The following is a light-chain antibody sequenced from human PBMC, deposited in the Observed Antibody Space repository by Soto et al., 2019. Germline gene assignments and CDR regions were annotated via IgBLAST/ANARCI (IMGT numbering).Light chain of an antibody. J-gene: IGKJ5*01. CDR1: QVISTS. Sequence: DIQRTQSPSFLSPSIGESVTITCPASQVISTSLAWYQVKPGKAPKLLIYAASTLESGVPSRFSATVSGTEFTLTITSLQPEDVATYYCQQLFDSPITFGQGTRLEIK. V-gene: IGKV1-9*01. CDR3: QQLFDSPIT. CDR2: AAS.